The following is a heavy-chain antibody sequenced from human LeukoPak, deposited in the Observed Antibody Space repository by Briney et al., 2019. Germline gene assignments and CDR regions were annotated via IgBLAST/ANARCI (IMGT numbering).Heavy chain of an antibody. J-gene: IGHJ4*02. CDR2: ISAYNGNT. CDR1: GYTFTSYG. D-gene: IGHD5-18*01. Sequence: ASVKVSCKASGYTFTSYGISWVRQAPGQGLEWMGWISAYNGNTNYAQKLQGRVTMTTDTSTSTAYMELRSLRSDDTAAYYCAREGEDTAMGFFDCWGQGTLVTVSS. CDR3: AREGEDTAMGFFDC. V-gene: IGHV1-18*01.